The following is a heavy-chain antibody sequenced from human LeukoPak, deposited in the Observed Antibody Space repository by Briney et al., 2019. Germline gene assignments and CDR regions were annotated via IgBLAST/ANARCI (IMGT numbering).Heavy chain of an antibody. Sequence: GGSLRLSCAASGFTVSSNYMSWVRQAPGKGLEWVSVIYSGGSTYYTDSVKGRFTISRDNSKNTLYLQMNSLRAEDTAVYYCASPSLPHEPCYYYGMDVWGQGTTVTVSS. CDR3: ASPSLPHEPCYYYGMDV. D-gene: IGHD1-14*01. J-gene: IGHJ6*02. CDR2: IYSGGST. V-gene: IGHV3-66*01. CDR1: GFTVSSNY.